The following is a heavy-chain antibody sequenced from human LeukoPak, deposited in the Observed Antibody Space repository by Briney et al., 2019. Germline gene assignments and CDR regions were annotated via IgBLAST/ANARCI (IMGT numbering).Heavy chain of an antibody. D-gene: IGHD6-19*01. CDR2: IYYSGST. V-gene: IGHV4-59*01. CDR1: GGSISSYY. CDR3: ASSAVAGHDGTIFDY. J-gene: IGHJ4*02. Sequence: PSETLSLTCTVSGGSISSYYWSWIRQPPGKGLEWIGYIYYSGSTNYNPSLKSRVTISVDTSKNQFSLKLSSVTAADTAVYYCASSAVAGHDGTIFDYWGQGTLVTVSS.